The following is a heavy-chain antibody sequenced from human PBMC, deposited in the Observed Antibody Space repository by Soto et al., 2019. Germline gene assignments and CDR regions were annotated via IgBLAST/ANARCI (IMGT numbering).Heavy chain of an antibody. J-gene: IGHJ4*02. Sequence: GASVKVSCKASGYTFTSYYMHWVRQAPGQGPEWMGIVNPSGGSTSYAQKFQGRVTMTRDTSTSTVYMELSSLRSEDTAVYYCARGNGRYYGSGSYSDYFDYWGQGTLVTVSS. D-gene: IGHD3-10*01. CDR3: ARGNGRYYGSGSYSDYFDY. CDR2: VNPSGGST. V-gene: IGHV1-46*01. CDR1: GYTFTSYY.